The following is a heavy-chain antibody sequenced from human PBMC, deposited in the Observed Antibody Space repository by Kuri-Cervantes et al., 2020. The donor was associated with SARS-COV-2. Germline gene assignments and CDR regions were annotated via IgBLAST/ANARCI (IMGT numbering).Heavy chain of an antibody. CDR2: IYRGDTST. V-gene: IGHV3-23*03. CDR3: ARDVIVGPNWFDP. Sequence: GGSLRLSCAASGFTFSNYALSWVRQAPGKGLEWVSVIYRGDTSTYYADSVKGRFTISGDNAKNSLYLQMNSLRAEDTAVYYCARDVIVGPNWFDPWGQGTLVTVSS. J-gene: IGHJ5*02. CDR1: GFTFSNYA. D-gene: IGHD1-26*01.